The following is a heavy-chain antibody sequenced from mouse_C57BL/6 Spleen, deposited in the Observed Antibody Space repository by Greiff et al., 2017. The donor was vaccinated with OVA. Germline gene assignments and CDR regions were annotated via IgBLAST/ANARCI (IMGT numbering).Heavy chain of an antibody. CDR1: GYTFTDYY. V-gene: IGHV1-26*01. CDR3: ARNYGSSYDYAMDD. CDR2: INPNNGGT. Sequence: VQLQQSGPELVKPGASVKISCKASGYTFTDYYMNWVKQSHGKSLEWIGDINPNNGGTSYNQKFKGKATLTVDKSSSTAYMELRSLTSEDSAVYYCARNYGSSYDYAMDDWGQGTSVTVSS. D-gene: IGHD1-1*01. J-gene: IGHJ4*01.